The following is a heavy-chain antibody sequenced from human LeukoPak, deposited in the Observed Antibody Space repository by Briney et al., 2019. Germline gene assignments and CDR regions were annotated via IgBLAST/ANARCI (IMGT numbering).Heavy chain of an antibody. CDR3: AKDRGEGVGATDY. Sequence: VASVKVSCKASGYTFTSYDINWVRQATGQGLEWMGWMNPNSGNTGYAQKFQGRVTMTRNTSISTAYMELSSLRSEDTAVYYCAKDRGEGVGATDYWGQGTLVTVSS. CDR1: GYTFTSYD. D-gene: IGHD1-26*01. V-gene: IGHV1-8*01. J-gene: IGHJ4*02. CDR2: MNPNSGNT.